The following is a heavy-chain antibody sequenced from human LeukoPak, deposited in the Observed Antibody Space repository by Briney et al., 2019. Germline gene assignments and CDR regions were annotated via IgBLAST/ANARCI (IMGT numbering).Heavy chain of an antibody. CDR1: GYTFTSYY. D-gene: IGHD3-22*01. CDR3: ARGSTDYYYDSSGPTGD. V-gene: IGHV1-46*01. Sequence: GASVKVSCKASGYTFTSYYMHGVRQAPGQGLEWMGIINPSGGSTSYAQKFQGRVTMTRDMSTSTVYMELSSLRSEDTAVYYCARGSTDYYYDSSGPTGDWGQGTLVTVSS. CDR2: INPSGGST. J-gene: IGHJ4*02.